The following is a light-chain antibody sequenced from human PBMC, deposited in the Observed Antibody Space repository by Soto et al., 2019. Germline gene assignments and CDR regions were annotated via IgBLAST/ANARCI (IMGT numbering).Light chain of an antibody. CDR3: AVWDDSLDGWV. CDR2: NNN. V-gene: IGLV1-44*01. CDR1: SSNIGSHV. Sequence: QSVLTQPPSASGTPGQRVTISCSGSSSNIGSHVVYWYQQLAGTAPKLLMYNNNQRPSGVPDRFSGSKSGTSASLAISGLQSEYEADYYCAVWDDSLDGWVFGGGTKLTV. J-gene: IGLJ3*02.